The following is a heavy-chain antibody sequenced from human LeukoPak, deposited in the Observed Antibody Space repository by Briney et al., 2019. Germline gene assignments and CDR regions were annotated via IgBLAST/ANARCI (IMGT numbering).Heavy chain of an antibody. V-gene: IGHV3-66*01. CDR1: GFTVTSNY. D-gene: IGHD6-19*01. CDR2: IYTSGNT. J-gene: IGHJ4*02. CDR3: ARGGSGWYLYDS. Sequence: GGSLRPSCAASGFTVTSNYMNWVRQAPGKGLEWVSVIYTSGNTYYADSVKGRFTISRDISKNTLYLQMNSLRAEDTAVYYCARGGSGWYLYDSWGQGTLVTVSS.